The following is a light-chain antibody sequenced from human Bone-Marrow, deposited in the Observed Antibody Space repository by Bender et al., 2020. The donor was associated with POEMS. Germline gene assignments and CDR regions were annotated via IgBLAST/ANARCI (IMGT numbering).Light chain of an antibody. V-gene: IGLV1-36*01. Sequence: QSVVTQPPSLSEAPRQRVTISCSGSSSNIGNHGVNWYQQLPGEAPKLLIYYDDLLTPGVSDRFSASKSGTSASLGISELQTEDGALYYCSAWDDSLSGGVFGGGTKLTVL. CDR1: SSNIGNHG. CDR2: YDD. CDR3: SAWDDSLSGGV. J-gene: IGLJ3*02.